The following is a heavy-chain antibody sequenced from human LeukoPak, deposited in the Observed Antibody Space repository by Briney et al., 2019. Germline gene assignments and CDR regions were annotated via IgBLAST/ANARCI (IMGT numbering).Heavy chain of an antibody. J-gene: IGHJ6*03. CDR2: IYHSGST. Sequence: SETLSLTCTVSGGSINSYYWSWIRQPPGKGLEWIGSIYHSGSTYYNPSLKSRVTISVDTSKNQFSLKLSSVTAADTAVYYCARARGYSYGFPTPYYYYYYMDVWGKGTTVTVSS. V-gene: IGHV4-59*12. D-gene: IGHD5-18*01. CDR3: ARARGYSYGFPTPYYYYYYMDV. CDR1: GGSINSYY.